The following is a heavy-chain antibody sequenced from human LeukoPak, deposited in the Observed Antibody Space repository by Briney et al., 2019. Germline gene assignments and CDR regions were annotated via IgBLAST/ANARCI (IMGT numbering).Heavy chain of an antibody. Sequence: PGGSLRLSCAASGFTLTTYSMNWVRQAPGKGLEWLSYISSTGNLIYYADSVKGRFTISRDNAKNSLYLQMDSLRGDDTAVYYCARDFGGTLVDYWGQGTLVTVSS. CDR1: GFTLTTYS. V-gene: IGHV3-48*01. CDR2: ISSTGNLI. D-gene: IGHD1-1*01. J-gene: IGHJ4*02. CDR3: ARDFGGTLVDY.